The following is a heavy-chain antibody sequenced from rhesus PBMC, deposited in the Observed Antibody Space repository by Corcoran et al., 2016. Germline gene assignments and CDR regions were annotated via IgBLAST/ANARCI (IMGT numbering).Heavy chain of an antibody. CDR2: IYGSGGST. V-gene: IGHV4-160*01. J-gene: IGHJ4*01. CDR1: GGSISSNY. D-gene: IGHD3-22*01. Sequence: QVQLQESGPGLVKPSETLSLTCAVSGGSISSNYWSWIRQPPGKGLEWIGRIYGSGGSTDYNPALKSRVTISTDPYKDQFSLKLSSVTAADTAVYYCARTVSDYYDVDYFDYWGQGVLVTVSS. CDR3: ARTVSDYYDVDYFDY.